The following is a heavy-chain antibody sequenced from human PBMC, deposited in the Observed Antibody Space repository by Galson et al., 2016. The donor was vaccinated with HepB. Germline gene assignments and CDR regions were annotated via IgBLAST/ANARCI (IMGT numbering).Heavy chain of an antibody. J-gene: IGHJ5*02. CDR3: ARSRILTGYYGT. Sequence: TLSLTCTVSGGSISSGGYYWSWIRQHPGKGLDWIGYIYNSGTTNYNPSLKGRVIISVDTSKNHFSLQLRSLTAADTAVYYCARSRILTGYYGTWGRGTLVTVSS. D-gene: IGHD3-9*01. CDR2: IYNSGTT. CDR1: GGSISSGGYY. V-gene: IGHV4-31*03.